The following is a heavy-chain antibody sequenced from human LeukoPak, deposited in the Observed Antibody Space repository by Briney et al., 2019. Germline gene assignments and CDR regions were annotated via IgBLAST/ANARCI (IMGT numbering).Heavy chain of an antibody. CDR1: GFTFSTFA. CDR3: TKSTDYWYYGMDV. CDR2: VGANVGST. V-gene: IGHV3-23*01. J-gene: IGHJ6*02. D-gene: IGHD2-8*02. Sequence: GSLRLSCVASGFTFSTFAMYWLRQAPGKGLEWVSAVGANVGSTSYADSVRGRFTISRDNSRNTLYLQMSSLRTDDTATYYCTKSTDYWYYGMDVWGQGTTVTVSS.